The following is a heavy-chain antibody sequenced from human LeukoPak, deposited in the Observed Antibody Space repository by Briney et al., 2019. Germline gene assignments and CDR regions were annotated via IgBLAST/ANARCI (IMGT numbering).Heavy chain of an antibody. D-gene: IGHD1-26*01. J-gene: IGHJ4*02. CDR3: ARGESIVGATVSFDY. CDR1: GGSISSYY. CDR2: IYYSGST. Sequence: SETLSLTCTVSGGSISSYYWSWIRQPPGKGLEWIGYIYYSGSTNYNPSLKSRVTISVDTSKNQFSLKLSSVTAADTAVYCCARGESIVGATVSFDYWGQGTLVTVSS. V-gene: IGHV4-59*01.